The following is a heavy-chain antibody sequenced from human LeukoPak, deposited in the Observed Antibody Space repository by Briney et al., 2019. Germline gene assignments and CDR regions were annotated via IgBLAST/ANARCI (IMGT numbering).Heavy chain of an antibody. CDR2: MYFSGST. CDR1: GGSVSSSFYY. CDR3: ANAASYSVDY. Sequence: SETLSLTCTVSGGSVSSSFYYWGWIRRPPGKGLEWIGSMYFSGSTHYNSSLKSRVTISVDTSKNQFSLKLTSVTAADTAVYYCANAASYSVDYWGQGTLVTVSS. V-gene: IGHV4-39*01. J-gene: IGHJ4*02. D-gene: IGHD1-26*01.